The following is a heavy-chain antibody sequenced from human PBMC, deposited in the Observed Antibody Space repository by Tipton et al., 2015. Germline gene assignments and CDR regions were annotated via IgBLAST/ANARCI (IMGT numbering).Heavy chain of an antibody. Sequence: TLSLTCTVSGGSVSRGSYYWSWTRQPPGKGLQWIGYIYYSGSTNYNPSLKSRVTISVDTSKNQFSLRLSSVTAADTAVYYCARNGASTDAFDIWGQGTMVTVSS. D-gene: IGHD2-8*01. CDR1: GGSVSRGSYY. CDR2: IYYSGST. J-gene: IGHJ3*02. CDR3: ARNGASTDAFDI. V-gene: IGHV4-61*01.